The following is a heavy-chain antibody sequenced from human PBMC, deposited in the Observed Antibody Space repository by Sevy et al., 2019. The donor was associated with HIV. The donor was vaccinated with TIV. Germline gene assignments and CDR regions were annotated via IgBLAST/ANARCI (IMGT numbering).Heavy chain of an antibody. V-gene: IGHV3-74*01. CDR2: INTDGKII. Sequence: GGSLRLSCAASGFTFTSDYMHWVRQPPWKGLVWVSHINTDGKIIRYADSVKGRFTTSRDNAKNTLYLQMNSLRAEDTAVYYCARGSRGTFGSWGQGTLVTVSS. CDR1: GFTFTSDY. J-gene: IGHJ4*02. D-gene: IGHD1-26*01. CDR3: ARGSRGTFGS.